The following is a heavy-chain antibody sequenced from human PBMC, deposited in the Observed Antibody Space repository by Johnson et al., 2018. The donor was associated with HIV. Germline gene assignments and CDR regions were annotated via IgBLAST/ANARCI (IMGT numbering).Heavy chain of an antibody. D-gene: IGHD3-10*01. CDR2: TTWNGGNT. Sequence: VQLVESGGGVVQPGGSLRLSCAASGFTFDAYGMSWVRQGPGKGLEWVSGTTWNGGNTGYVDSVKGRFIISRDNAKNSLYLQMNSLRAEDTALYYCARGKWRGGSGTDDVFDIWGQGTMVTVS. CDR1: GFTFDAYG. V-gene: IGHV3-20*04. CDR3: ARGKWRGGSGTDDVFDI. J-gene: IGHJ3*02.